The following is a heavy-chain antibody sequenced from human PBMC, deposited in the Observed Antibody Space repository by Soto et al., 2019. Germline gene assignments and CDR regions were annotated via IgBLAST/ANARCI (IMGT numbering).Heavy chain of an antibody. Sequence: EVQLLESGGGLVQPGGSLRLSCAASGFTFSSYAMSWVRQAPGKGLEWVSAIGGRGDSTYYAGSVKGRFTISRDNSRDTLYLQMNSLRAEDTAVYYCAKDLIYGYNSGRPFDYWGQGTLVTVSS. J-gene: IGHJ4*02. V-gene: IGHV3-23*01. CDR1: GFTFSSYA. D-gene: IGHD6-19*01. CDR3: AKDLIYGYNSGRPFDY. CDR2: IGGRGDST.